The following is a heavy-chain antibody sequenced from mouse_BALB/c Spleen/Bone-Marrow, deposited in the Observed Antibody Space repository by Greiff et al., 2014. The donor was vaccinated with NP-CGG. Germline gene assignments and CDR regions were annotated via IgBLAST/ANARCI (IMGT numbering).Heavy chain of an antibody. V-gene: IGHV1-39*01. CDR3: ARSIEYRPLTY. Sequence: VQLKESGTELEKPGASVKISCKASGYSFTGYKMKWGKQTNGKSLEGIGNIDPYYGGISYNQKFKDKATLTVDKSSSTAYMQLKSLTSEDSAVYYCARSIEYRPLTYWGQGTLVTVSA. D-gene: IGHD2-14*01. CDR2: IDPYYGGI. J-gene: IGHJ3*01. CDR1: GYSFTGYK.